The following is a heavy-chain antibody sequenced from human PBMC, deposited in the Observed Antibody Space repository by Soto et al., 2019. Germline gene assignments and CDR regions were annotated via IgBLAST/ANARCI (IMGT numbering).Heavy chain of an antibody. Sequence: AGGSLRLSCAASGFTFTRYSMNWVRQAPGKGLEWVSSISSTTNYIYYGDSMKGRFTISRDNAKNSLYLEMNSLRAGDTAVYYCARESEDLTSNFDYWGQGTLVTVSS. CDR1: GFTFTRYS. CDR2: ISSTTNYI. CDR3: ARESEDLTSNFDY. V-gene: IGHV3-21*06. J-gene: IGHJ4*02.